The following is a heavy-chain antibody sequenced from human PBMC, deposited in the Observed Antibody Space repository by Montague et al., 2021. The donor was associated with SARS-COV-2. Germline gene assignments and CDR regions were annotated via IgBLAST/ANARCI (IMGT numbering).Heavy chain of an antibody. J-gene: IGHJ5*02. V-gene: IGHV4-31*03. CDR2: IYYSGST. Sequence: TLSLTCTVSGASISTGPFYWSWIRQYPGKGLEWIGYIYYSGSTSYNPSLKSRVTISVDTSKNQFSLKLSSVTAADTAVYYCARDLGHRYVAGWFDPWGQGTLVTVSS. D-gene: IGHD5-18*01. CDR1: GASISTGPFY. CDR3: ARDLGHRYVAGWFDP.